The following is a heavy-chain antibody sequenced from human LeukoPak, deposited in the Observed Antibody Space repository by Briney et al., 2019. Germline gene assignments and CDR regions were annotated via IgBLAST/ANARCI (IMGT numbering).Heavy chain of an antibody. CDR1: GGSFSSYA. V-gene: IGHV1-2*02. CDR3: ARSVTYNWFDP. J-gene: IGHJ5*02. CDR2: INPKSGAT. D-gene: IGHD2-21*02. Sequence: GASVKVSCKASGGSFSSYAISWVRQAPGQGLEWMGWINPKSGATNYAQSFQSRVALTTDTSISTAFMELSNLRPDDTAIYFCARSVTYNWFDPWGQGTRVTVSS.